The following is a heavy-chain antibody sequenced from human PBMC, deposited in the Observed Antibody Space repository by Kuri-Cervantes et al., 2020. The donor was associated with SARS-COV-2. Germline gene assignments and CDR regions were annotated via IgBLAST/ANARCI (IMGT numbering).Heavy chain of an antibody. Sequence: GESLKISCEVSGFLFSASAINWVRQGSGKGLEWVGRVRGKANNYATAYAASVTGRFTISRDDSKNMAYLQMNSLKTEDTAVYYCTTLIDYWGQGALVTVSS. J-gene: IGHJ4*02. CDR3: TTLIDY. CDR2: VRGKANNYAT. CDR1: GFLFSASA. V-gene: IGHV3-73*01.